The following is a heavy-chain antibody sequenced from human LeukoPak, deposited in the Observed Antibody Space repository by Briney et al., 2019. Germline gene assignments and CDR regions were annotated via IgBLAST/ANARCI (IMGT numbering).Heavy chain of an antibody. CDR3: ARGRKTASIYYYYMDV. CDR1: GGTFSSYA. V-gene: IGHV1-69*05. CDR2: IIPIFGAA. Sequence: SVKVSCKASGGTFSSYAISWVRQAPGQGLEWMGGIIPIFGAANYAQKFQGRVTITTDESTSTAYMELSSLRSEDTAVYYCARGRKTASIYYYYMDVWGKGTTVTVSS. J-gene: IGHJ6*03. D-gene: IGHD1-14*01.